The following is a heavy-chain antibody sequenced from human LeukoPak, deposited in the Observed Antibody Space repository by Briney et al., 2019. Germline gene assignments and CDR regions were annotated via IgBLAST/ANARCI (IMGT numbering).Heavy chain of an antibody. CDR3: ARDRPLAYCGGDCFRHYYYYGMDV. CDR1: GGSFSGYY. D-gene: IGHD2-21*02. J-gene: IGHJ6*02. CDR2: INHSGST. V-gene: IGHV4-34*01. Sequence: PSETLSLTCAVYGGSFSGYYWSWIRQPPGKGLEWIGEINHSGSTNYNPSLKSRVTISVDTSKNQFPLKLSSVTAADTAVYYCARDRPLAYCGGDCFRHYYYYGMDVWGQGTTVTVSS.